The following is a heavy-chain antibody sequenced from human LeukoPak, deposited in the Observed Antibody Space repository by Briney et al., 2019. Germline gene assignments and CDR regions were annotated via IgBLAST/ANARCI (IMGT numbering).Heavy chain of an antibody. J-gene: IGHJ5*02. V-gene: IGHV4-59*02. CDR1: GGSVSSYY. CDR2: IYHSGST. CDR3: ARGGNLFDP. Sequence: SETLSLTCTVSGGSVSSYYWSWIRQPPGKELEWIAYIYHSGSTSYNPSHKSRVTISLDTSKNQFSLKLSSVTAADTAVYYCARGGNLFDPWGQGTLVTVSS.